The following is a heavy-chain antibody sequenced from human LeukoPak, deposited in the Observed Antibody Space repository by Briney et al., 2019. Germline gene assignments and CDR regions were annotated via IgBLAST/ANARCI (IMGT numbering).Heavy chain of an antibody. J-gene: IGHJ4*02. CDR1: GGSISSYY. Sequence: SETLSLTCTVSGGSISSYYWSWIRQPPGKGLEWIGEINHSGSTNYNPSLKSRVTISVDTSKNQFSLKLSSVTAADTAVYYCARLNTVAGMNYWGQGTLVTVSS. V-gene: IGHV4-34*01. CDR2: INHSGST. D-gene: IGHD6-19*01. CDR3: ARLNTVAGMNY.